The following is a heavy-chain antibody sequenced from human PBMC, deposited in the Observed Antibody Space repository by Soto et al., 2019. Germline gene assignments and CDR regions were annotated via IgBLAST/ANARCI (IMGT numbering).Heavy chain of an antibody. Sequence: GESLKISCKGSGYSFTSYWISWVRQMPGKGLEWMGRIDPSDSYTNYSPSFQGHVTISADKSISTAYLQWSSLKASDTAMYYCARHFRSRYGELLYLFDYWGQGTLVTVSS. J-gene: IGHJ4*02. CDR1: GYSFTSYW. V-gene: IGHV5-10-1*01. D-gene: IGHD3-10*01. CDR3: ARHFRSRYGELLYLFDY. CDR2: IDPSDSYT.